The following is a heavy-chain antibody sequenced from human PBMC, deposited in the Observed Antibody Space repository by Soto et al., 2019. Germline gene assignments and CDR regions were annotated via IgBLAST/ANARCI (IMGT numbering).Heavy chain of an antibody. CDR2: ISAYNGNT. Sequence: ASVKVSCKASGYTFTSYGISWVRQAPGQGLEWMGWISAYNGNTNYAQKLQGRVTMTTDTSTSTAYMELSSLRSEDTAVYYCAKSSYDFWSGYLDYWGQGTLVTVSS. D-gene: IGHD3-3*01. J-gene: IGHJ4*02. V-gene: IGHV1-18*01. CDR1: GYTFTSYG. CDR3: AKSSYDFWSGYLDY.